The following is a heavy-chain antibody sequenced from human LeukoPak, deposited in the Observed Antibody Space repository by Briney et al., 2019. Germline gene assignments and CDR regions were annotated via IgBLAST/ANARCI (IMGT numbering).Heavy chain of an antibody. J-gene: IGHJ6*02. Sequence: SETLSLTCTVSGDSVATYYWSWIRQPPGKGLEWLGYVYYSGSATYNPSLKGRVTISVDTSKNQFSLRLSSVTAADTAVYYCARDGSNWSNDYYHGVDVWGQGTTVTVSS. CDR3: ARDGSNWSNDYYHGVDV. CDR1: GDSVATYY. CDR2: VYYSGSA. V-gene: IGHV4-59*02. D-gene: IGHD4-11*01.